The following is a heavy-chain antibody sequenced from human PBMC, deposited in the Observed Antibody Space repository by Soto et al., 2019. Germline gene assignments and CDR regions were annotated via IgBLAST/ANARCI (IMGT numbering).Heavy chain of an antibody. CDR1: GFTFTNYA. V-gene: IGHV3-64D*06. CDR3: VARYCSSNTCYQVDY. CDR2: ISSTGGST. Sequence: QPGGSLRLSCSASGFTFTNYAIHWIRQAPGKGLEYVSAISSTGGSTYYADSVKGRFTISRDNSKNTVYLQMSSLRSEDSAVYYCVARYCSSNTCYQVDYWGQGTQVTVS. D-gene: IGHD2-2*01. J-gene: IGHJ4*02.